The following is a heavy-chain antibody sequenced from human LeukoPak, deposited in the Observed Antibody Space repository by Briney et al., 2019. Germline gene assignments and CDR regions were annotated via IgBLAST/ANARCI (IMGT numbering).Heavy chain of an antibody. D-gene: IGHD3-22*01. CDR3: ARASYYDSSGYYSDY. V-gene: IGHV4-34*01. Sequence: PSETLSLTCAVYGGSFSGYYWSWIRQPPGKGLEWIGEINHSGSTNYNPSLKSRVTISVDTSKNQFSLKLSSVTAADTAVYYCARASYYDSSGYYSDYWGQGTLVTVSS. CDR1: GGSFSGYY. CDR2: INHSGST. J-gene: IGHJ4*02.